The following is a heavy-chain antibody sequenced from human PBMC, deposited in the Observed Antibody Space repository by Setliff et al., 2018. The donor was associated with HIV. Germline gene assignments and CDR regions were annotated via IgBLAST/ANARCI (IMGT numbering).Heavy chain of an antibody. Sequence: GGSLRLSCTASGFTFGDYAMSWVRQAPGKGLEWVSSISSSSSHIYYADSVKGRFTISRDNAKNSLYLQMNSLRVEDTAVYYCARRVECGGDCYRYYYYYMDVWGDGTTVTVSS. V-gene: IGHV3-21*01. CDR1: GFTFGDYA. CDR3: ARRVECGGDCYRYYYYYMDV. J-gene: IGHJ6*03. D-gene: IGHD2-21*01. CDR2: ISSSSSHI.